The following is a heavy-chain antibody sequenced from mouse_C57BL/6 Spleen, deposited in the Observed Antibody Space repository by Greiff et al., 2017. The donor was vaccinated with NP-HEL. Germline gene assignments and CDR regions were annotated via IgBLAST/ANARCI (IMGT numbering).Heavy chain of an antibody. Sequence: EVKLMESGPGLVKPSQSLSLTCSVTGYSITSGYYWNWIRQFPGNKLEWMGYISYDGSNNYNPSLKNRISITRDTSKNQFFLKLNSVTTEDTATYYCARGVENYYDYFAYWGQGTLVTVSA. CDR3: ARGVENYYDYFAY. D-gene: IGHD2-4*01. J-gene: IGHJ3*01. CDR1: GYSITSGYY. V-gene: IGHV3-6*01. CDR2: ISYDGSN.